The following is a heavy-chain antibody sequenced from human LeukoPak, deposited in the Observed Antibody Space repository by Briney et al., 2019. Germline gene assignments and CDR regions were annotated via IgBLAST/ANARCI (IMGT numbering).Heavy chain of an antibody. CDR1: GFTFSGSA. V-gene: IGHV3-73*01. D-gene: IGHD4-17*01. J-gene: IGHJ4*02. CDR3: TSSLSNTVTTDY. CDR2: IRSKANSYAT. Sequence: GGSLRLSCAASGFTFSGSAMHWVRQASGKGLEWVGRIRSKANSYATAYAASVKGRFTISRDDSKNTAYLQMNSLKTEDTAVYYCTSSLSNTVTTDYWGQGTLVTVSS.